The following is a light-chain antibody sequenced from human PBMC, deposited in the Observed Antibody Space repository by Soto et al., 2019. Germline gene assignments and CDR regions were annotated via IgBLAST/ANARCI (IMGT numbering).Light chain of an antibody. CDR3: QQYNNWWT. J-gene: IGKJ1*01. CDR2: AAS. CDR1: QSVNRN. Sequence: EIVMTQSPGTLSVSPGERATLSCRASQSVNRNLAWYQQKPGQAPRLLISAASTRATGIPARFSGSGSETEFTLTISSLQSEDFAVYYCQQYNNWWTFGQGTKVEMK. V-gene: IGKV3-15*01.